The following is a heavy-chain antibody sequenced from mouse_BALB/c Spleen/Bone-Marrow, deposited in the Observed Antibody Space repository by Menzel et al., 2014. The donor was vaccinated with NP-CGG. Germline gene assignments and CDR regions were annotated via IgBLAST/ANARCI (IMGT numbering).Heavy chain of an antibody. V-gene: IGHV5-9-3*01. Sequence: EVKLVESGGGLAKPGGSLKLSCAASGFTFSSYAMSWVRQTPEKRLEWVATISSGGSYTYYPDSVKGRFTISRDNAKNTLYLQMSSLRSEDTAMYYCARHITTVVADYWGQGTTLTVSS. CDR2: ISSGGSYT. D-gene: IGHD1-1*01. CDR3: ARHITTVVADY. J-gene: IGHJ2*01. CDR1: GFTFSSYA.